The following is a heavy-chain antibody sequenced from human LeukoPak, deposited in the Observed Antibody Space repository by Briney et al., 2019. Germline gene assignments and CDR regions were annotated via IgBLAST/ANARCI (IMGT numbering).Heavy chain of an antibody. J-gene: IGHJ4*02. V-gene: IGHV3-74*01. Sequence: GGSLRLSCAAPGFTFSSYWMHWVRQAPGKGLVWVSRINSDGSSTSYADSVKGRFTISRDNAKNTLYLQMNSLRAEDTAVYYCARVRYYYDSSGLIDYWGQGTLVTVSS. CDR1: GFTFSSYW. CDR2: INSDGSST. CDR3: ARVRYYYDSSGLIDY. D-gene: IGHD3-22*01.